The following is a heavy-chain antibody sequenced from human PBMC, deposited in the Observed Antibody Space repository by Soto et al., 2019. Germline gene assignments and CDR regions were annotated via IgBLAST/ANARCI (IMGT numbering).Heavy chain of an antibody. CDR2: ISSSSSYI. Sequence: EVQLVESGGGLVKPGGSLRLSCADSGFTFSSYTMNWVRQAPGKGLEWVSSISSSSSYIYYADSVKCRFTISRDNAKNSLYLQMNSLRAEDTAVYYCAREMRIYFDYWGQGTLVTVSS. CDR3: AREMRIYFDY. CDR1: GFTFSSYT. V-gene: IGHV3-21*01. D-gene: IGHD2-15*01. J-gene: IGHJ4*02.